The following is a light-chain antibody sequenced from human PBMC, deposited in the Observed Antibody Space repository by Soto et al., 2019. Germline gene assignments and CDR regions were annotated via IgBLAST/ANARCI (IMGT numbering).Light chain of an antibody. CDR1: SSDVGGYNY. CDR3: SSYAGSSNV. Sequence: QSVLTQPPSASGSPGQSVAISCTGTSSDVGGYNYVSWYQQHPGKPPKLMIYEVNKRPSGVPDRFSGSKSGNTASLTVSGLQAEDEADYYCSSYAGSSNVFGTGTKV. J-gene: IGLJ1*01. V-gene: IGLV2-8*01. CDR2: EVN.